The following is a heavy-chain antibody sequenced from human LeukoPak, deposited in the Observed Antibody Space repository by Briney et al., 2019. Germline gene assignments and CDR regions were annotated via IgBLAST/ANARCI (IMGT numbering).Heavy chain of an antibody. CDR2: IYHSGST. CDR1: GGSISSGGYS. V-gene: IGHV4-30-2*01. D-gene: IGHD3-22*01. J-gene: IGHJ3*02. CDR3: AREDYYDSSGYSLGAFDI. Sequence: SETLSLTCAVSGGSISSGGYSWSWIRQPPGKGLEWIGYIYHSGSTYYNPSLKSRVTISVDRSKNQFSLKLSSVTAADTAVYYCAREDYYDSSGYSLGAFDIWGQGTMVTVSS.